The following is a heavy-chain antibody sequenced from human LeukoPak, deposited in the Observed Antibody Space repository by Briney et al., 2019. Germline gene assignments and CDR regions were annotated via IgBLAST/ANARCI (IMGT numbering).Heavy chain of an antibody. D-gene: IGHD6-19*01. Sequence: SCKASGYTFTGYYMHWVRQAPGKGLEWVAVISYDGSIKYYADSVKGRFTISRDNSKNTLYLQMNSLRAEDTAVYYCAKEYASGWVDYWGQGTLVTVSP. V-gene: IGHV3-30*18. CDR3: AKEYASGWVDY. CDR2: ISYDGSIK. CDR1: GYTFTGYY. J-gene: IGHJ4*02.